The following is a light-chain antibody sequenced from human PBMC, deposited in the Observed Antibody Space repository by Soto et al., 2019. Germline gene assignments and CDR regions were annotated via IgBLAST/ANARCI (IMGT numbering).Light chain of an antibody. J-gene: IGKJ1*01. CDR3: QQSYSTPQT. CDR1: QSISSY. V-gene: IGKV1-39*01. Sequence: DIPMTQSPSSLSASVGDRVTITCRASQSISSYLNWYQQKPGKAPKLLIYDASSLQSGVPSRFSGSGSGTDFTLTISSLQPGDSATYYCQQSYSTPQTFGQGTKVEIK. CDR2: DAS.